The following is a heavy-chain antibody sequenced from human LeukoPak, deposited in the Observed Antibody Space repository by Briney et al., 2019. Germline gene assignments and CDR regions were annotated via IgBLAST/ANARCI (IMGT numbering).Heavy chain of an antibody. CDR3: AIDGLYSSSWLGDY. Sequence: TGGSLRLSCAAPGFTVSSNYMSWVRQAPGKGLEWVSVIYSGGSTYYADSVKGRFTISRDNSKNTLYLQMNSLRAEDTAVYYCAIDGLYSSSWLGDYWGQGTLVTASS. V-gene: IGHV3-66*01. CDR1: GFTVSSNY. J-gene: IGHJ4*02. CDR2: IYSGGST. D-gene: IGHD6-13*01.